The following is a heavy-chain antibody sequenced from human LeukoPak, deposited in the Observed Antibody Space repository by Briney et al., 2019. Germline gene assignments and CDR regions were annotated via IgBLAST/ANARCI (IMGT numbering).Heavy chain of an antibody. CDR3: ATRNSGSYSI. J-gene: IGHJ3*02. Sequence: SETLSLTCAVYGGSFSGYYWSWIRQPPGNGLEWIGEINHSGSTNYNPSLKSRVTISVDTSKNQFSLKLSSVTAADTAVYYCATRNSGSYSIWGQGTMVTVSS. D-gene: IGHD1-26*01. CDR2: INHSGST. V-gene: IGHV4-34*01. CDR1: GGSFSGYY.